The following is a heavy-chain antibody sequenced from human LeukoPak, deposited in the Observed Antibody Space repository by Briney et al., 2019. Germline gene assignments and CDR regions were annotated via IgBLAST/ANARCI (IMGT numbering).Heavy chain of an antibody. CDR1: GYTFTSYG. Sequence: ASVKVSCKASGYTFTSYGISWVRQAPGQGLEWMGWISAYNGNTNYAQKLQGRVTMTTDTPTSTAYMELRSLRSDDTAVYYCASSSSWRFYYYGMDVWGQGTTVTVSS. D-gene: IGHD6-13*01. V-gene: IGHV1-18*01. CDR2: ISAYNGNT. J-gene: IGHJ6*02. CDR3: ASSSSWRFYYYGMDV.